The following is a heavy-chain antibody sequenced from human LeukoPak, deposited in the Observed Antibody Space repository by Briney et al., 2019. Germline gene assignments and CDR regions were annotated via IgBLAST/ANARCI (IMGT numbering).Heavy chain of an antibody. V-gene: IGHV3-7*01. CDR3: ARVFNWNSRGGHYFDY. Sequence: GGSLRLSCAASGFIFSSYWMSWVRPAPGKGLEWVANIKQDGSDKYYVDSVKGRFTISRDNAKNSLYLQMNSLRAEDTAVYYCARVFNWNSRGGHYFDYWGQGTLVTVSS. J-gene: IGHJ4*02. D-gene: IGHD1-7*01. CDR2: IKQDGSDK. CDR1: GFIFSSYW.